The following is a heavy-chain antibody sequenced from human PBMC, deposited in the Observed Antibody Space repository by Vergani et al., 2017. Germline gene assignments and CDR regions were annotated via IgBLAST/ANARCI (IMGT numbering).Heavy chain of an antibody. J-gene: IGHJ2*01. CDR1: GFTFSRYD. D-gene: IGHD2-21*01. V-gene: IGHV3-13*01. CDR2: IGTAGDT. CDR3: ASVVVDIQKAWYFDL. Sequence: EVQLVESGGGLVQPGGSLRLSCAASGFTFSRYDMHWVRQATGKGLEWVSAIGTAGDTYYPGSVKGRFTISRENAKNSLYLQMNSLRAGDTAVYYCASVVVDIQKAWYFDLWGRGTLVTVSS.